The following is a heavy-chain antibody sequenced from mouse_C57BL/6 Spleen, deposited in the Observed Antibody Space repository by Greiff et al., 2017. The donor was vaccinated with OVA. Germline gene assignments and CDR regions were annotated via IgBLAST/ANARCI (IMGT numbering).Heavy chain of an antibody. CDR3: ARHEDGYDYSFAY. CDR2: FYPGCGSI. V-gene: IGHV1-62-2*01. Sequence: PLQQSGAYLLNPGASLQLSFKASVSPFPASSLPCVPPSSCPCLSWIGWFYPGCGSIKYNEKFKDKATLTADKSSSTVYMELSRLTSEDSAVYFCARHEDGYDYSFAYWGQGTLVTVSA. CDR1: VSPFPASS. J-gene: IGHJ3*01. D-gene: IGHD2-4*01.